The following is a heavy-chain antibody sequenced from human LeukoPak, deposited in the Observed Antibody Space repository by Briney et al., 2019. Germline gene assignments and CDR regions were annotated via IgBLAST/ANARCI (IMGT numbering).Heavy chain of an antibody. J-gene: IGHJ4*02. CDR1: GYTFTSYY. D-gene: IGHD3-10*01. V-gene: IGHV1-46*01. Sequence: GASVKVSCKASGYTFTSYYMHWVRQAPREGLEWMGIINPSGGSTNYAQKFQGRVTMTRDTSTSTVYMELSSLRSEDTAVYYCARDFAYGSGSTHFDYWGQGTLVTVSS. CDR2: INPSGGST. CDR3: ARDFAYGSGSTHFDY.